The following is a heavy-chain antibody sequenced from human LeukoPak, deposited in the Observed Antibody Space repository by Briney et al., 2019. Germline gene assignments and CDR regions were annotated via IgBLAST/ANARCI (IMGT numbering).Heavy chain of an antibody. V-gene: IGHV4-59*01. CDR2: IHYCGST. Sequence: PSETLSLTCTVSGGSISSYYWSWIRQPPGKGLEWIGYIHYCGSTHYNPSLKSRVTISVDTSKNQVSLKLRSVTAADTAVYYCARTTEGYAGGPGYSYYYYMDVWGKGTTVTISS. D-gene: IGHD5-12*01. CDR3: ARTTEGYAGGPGYSYYYYMDV. CDR1: GGSISSYY. J-gene: IGHJ6*03.